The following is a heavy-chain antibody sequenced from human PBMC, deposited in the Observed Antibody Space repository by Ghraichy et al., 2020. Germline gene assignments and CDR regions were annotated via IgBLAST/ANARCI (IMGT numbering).Heavy chain of an antibody. CDR2: INHSGST. Sequence: SETLSLTCAVYGGSFSGYYWSWIRQPPGKGLEWIGEINHSGSTNYNPSLKSRVTISVDTSKNQFSLKLSSVTAADTAVYYCARTVVVTAIGYYYYGMDVWGQGTTVTVSS. J-gene: IGHJ6*02. CDR1: GGSFSGYY. D-gene: IGHD2-21*02. V-gene: IGHV4-34*01. CDR3: ARTVVVTAIGYYYYGMDV.